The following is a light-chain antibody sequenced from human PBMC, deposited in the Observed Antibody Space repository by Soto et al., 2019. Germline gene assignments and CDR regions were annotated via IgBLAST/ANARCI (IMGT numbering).Light chain of an antibody. CDR1: QSVSSK. CDR2: DAS. Sequence: EIAMTQSPDTLSVSPGERATLSCRASQSVSSKLAWYQQKPGQAPRLLIYDASTRATGIPARFSGSGSGTEFTLTISSLQSEDFAVYYCQQFNNWPRTFGQGTKVEIK. CDR3: QQFNNWPRT. J-gene: IGKJ1*01. V-gene: IGKV3-15*01.